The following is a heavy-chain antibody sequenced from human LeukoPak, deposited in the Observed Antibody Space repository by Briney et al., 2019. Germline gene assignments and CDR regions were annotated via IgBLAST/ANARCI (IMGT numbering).Heavy chain of an antibody. D-gene: IGHD3-22*01. CDR1: GFTFDDYA. Sequence: PGGSLRLSCAASGFTFDDYAMHWVRQAPGKGLEWVSAISGSGGSTYYADSVKGRFTISRDNSKNTLYLQMNSLRAEDTAVYYCAKETGSSGYYFGYWGQGTLVTVSS. CDR3: AKETGSSGYYFGY. J-gene: IGHJ4*02. V-gene: IGHV3-23*01. CDR2: ISGSGGST.